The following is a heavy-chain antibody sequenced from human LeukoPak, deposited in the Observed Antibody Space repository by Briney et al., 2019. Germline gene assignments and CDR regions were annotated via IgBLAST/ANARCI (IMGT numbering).Heavy chain of an antibody. CDR3: TRLSGSYFGALDY. D-gene: IGHD1-26*01. J-gene: IGHJ4*02. Sequence: SETLSLTCTVSGGSISNYYWSWIRQPAGKGLEWIGRIYAGGTASYNPSLKSRVTMSADMSKNQLSLKLTSVTAADTAVYYCTRLSGSYFGALDYWGQGTLVTVSS. CDR1: GGSISNYY. V-gene: IGHV4-4*07. CDR2: IYAGGTA.